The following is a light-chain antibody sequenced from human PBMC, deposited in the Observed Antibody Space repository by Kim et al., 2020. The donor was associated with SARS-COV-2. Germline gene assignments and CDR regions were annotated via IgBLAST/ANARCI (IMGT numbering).Light chain of an antibody. J-gene: IGLJ1*01. CDR3: NSYVVSTTSYV. Sequence: TISCTGSTSDISAYNFVSWYQQRSGEAPTLLIYDVSYRPSGVSHRFSASKSATTASLTISGLQPEDEADYYCNSYVVSTTSYVFGTGTKVTVL. CDR1: TSDISAYNF. V-gene: IGLV2-14*03. CDR2: DVS.